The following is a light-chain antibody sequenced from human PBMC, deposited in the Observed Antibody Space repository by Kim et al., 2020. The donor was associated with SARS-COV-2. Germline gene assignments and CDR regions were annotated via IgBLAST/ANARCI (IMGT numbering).Light chain of an antibody. Sequence: DIQKTQSPSSLSASVGDRVTITCQAIQDITNYLNWYQQKPGKTPKLLIYDVSNLERGVPSRFSGAGFGTNFTFTISSLHPEDAATYFCQQYANLPITFGQGTRLEIK. CDR1: QDITNY. CDR3: QQYANLPIT. CDR2: DVS. V-gene: IGKV1-33*01. J-gene: IGKJ5*01.